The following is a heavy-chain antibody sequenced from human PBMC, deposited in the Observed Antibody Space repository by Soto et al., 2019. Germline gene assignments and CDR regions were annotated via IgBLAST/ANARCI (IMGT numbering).Heavy chain of an antibody. Sequence: PVGSLRLSCAISGFSVSSNYLSWVRQAPGKGLEWVSVHYSGGSTYYADSVQGRFTISRDKSKNTLYLQMRRVRAEDTAVYFCARHRHPRGTVGATSPLDPWGQGTQVTVSS. D-gene: IGHD1-26*01. V-gene: IGHV3-53*01. CDR1: GFSVSSNY. CDR2: HYSGGST. CDR3: ARHRHPRGTVGATSPLDP. J-gene: IGHJ5*02.